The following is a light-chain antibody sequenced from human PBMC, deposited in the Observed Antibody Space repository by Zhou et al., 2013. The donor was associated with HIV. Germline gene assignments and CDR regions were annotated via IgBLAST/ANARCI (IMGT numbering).Light chain of an antibody. CDR1: RSVSTY. Sequence: EIVLTQFPATLSLSPGDRATLSCRASRSVSTYLAWYQQKPGQTPRLLLYGASNRATGIPDRFSGSGSGTDFTLTISGLEPEDFGVYYCQQYASSPGSFGQGTKVDIK. CDR3: QQYASSPGS. J-gene: IGKJ2*04. V-gene: IGKV3-20*01. CDR2: GAS.